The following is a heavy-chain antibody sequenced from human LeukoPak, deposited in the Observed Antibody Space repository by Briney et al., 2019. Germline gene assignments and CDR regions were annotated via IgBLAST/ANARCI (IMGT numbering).Heavy chain of an antibody. J-gene: IGHJ4*02. Sequence: GGSLRLSCAASGLTFSSYAMSWVRQAPGKGLEWISAITDSGGDTYHADSVKGRFTISRDNSKNTLYLQMDSLRVEDTAVYYCVKGISSSRPYYFDYWGQGTLVTVSS. CDR2: ITDSGGDT. CDR3: VKGISSSRPYYFDY. D-gene: IGHD6-6*01. CDR1: GLTFSSYA. V-gene: IGHV3-23*01.